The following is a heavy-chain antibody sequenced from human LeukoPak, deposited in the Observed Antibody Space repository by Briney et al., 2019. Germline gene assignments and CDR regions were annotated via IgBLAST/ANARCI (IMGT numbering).Heavy chain of an antibody. D-gene: IGHD2-2*02. V-gene: IGHV3-11*01. CDR1: GFTFSDYY. J-gene: IGHJ6*02. CDR3: ARDDRYCSSTSCYRGYYYGMDV. CDR2: ISSSGSTI. Sequence: PGGSLRLSCAASGFTFSDYYMSWIRQAPGKGLERVSYISSSGSTIYYADSVKGRFTISRDNAKNSLYLQMNSLRAEDTAVYYCARDDRYCSSTSCYRGYYYGMDVWGQGTTVTVSS.